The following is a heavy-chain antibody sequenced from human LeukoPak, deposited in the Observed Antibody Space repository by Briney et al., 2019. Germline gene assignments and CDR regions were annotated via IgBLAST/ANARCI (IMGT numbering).Heavy chain of an antibody. CDR2: IKQDGSEK. CDR1: GFTSSSYW. J-gene: IGHJ4*02. V-gene: IGHV3-7*01. Sequence: PGGSLRLSCAASGFTSSSYWMSWVRQAPGKGLEWVANIKQDGSEKYYVDSVKGRFTISRDNAKKSLYLQMNSLRAEDTAVYYCARDWYSSSWFLADYWGQGTLVTVSS. D-gene: IGHD6-13*01. CDR3: ARDWYSSSWFLADY.